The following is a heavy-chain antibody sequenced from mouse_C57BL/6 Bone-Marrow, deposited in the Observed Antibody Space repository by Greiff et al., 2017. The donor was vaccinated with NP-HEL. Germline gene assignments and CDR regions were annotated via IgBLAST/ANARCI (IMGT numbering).Heavy chain of an antibody. CDR1: GYTFTDYN. CDR3: ARGTAQAPWFAY. CDR2: INPNNGGT. Sequence: VQLQQSGPELVKPGASVKMSCKASGYTFTDYNMHWVKQSHGKSLEWIGYINPNNGGTSYNQKFKGTATLTVNKSSSTAYMELRSLTSEDSAVYYCARGTAQAPWFAYWGQGTLVTVSA. D-gene: IGHD3-2*02. V-gene: IGHV1-22*01. J-gene: IGHJ3*01.